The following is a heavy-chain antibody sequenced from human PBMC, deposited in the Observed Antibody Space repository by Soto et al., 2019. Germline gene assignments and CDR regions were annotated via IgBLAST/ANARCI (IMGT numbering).Heavy chain of an antibody. D-gene: IGHD1-26*01. CDR1: GYSFSNYW. V-gene: IGHV5-51*01. CDR2: IYPGDSET. Sequence: GESLKISCKGSGYSFSNYWIAWVRQMPGKGLEWMGIIYPGDSETKYSPSFQGQVTISADKSINTAYLQWISLKASDTAMYYCARRVLGGNYYFDYWGRGTLLTVSS. CDR3: ARRVLGGNYYFDY. J-gene: IGHJ4*02.